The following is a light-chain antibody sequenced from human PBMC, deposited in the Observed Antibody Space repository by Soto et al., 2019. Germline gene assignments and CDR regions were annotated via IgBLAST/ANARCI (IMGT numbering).Light chain of an antibody. V-gene: IGKV3-20*01. J-gene: IGKJ4*01. CDR2: GAS. CDR1: QSVSSTY. CDR3: QHYGSLVLT. Sequence: EIVLTQSPGTLSLSPGERATLSCRASQSVSSTYLDGYQQKPGQAPRLLIYGASSRATGIPDRFSGSGSGTDFTLTISRLEPEDFAVYYCQHYGSLVLTFGGGTKVEIK.